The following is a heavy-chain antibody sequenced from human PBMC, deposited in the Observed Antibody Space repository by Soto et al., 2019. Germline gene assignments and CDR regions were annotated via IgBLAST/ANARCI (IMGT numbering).Heavy chain of an antibody. V-gene: IGHV1-69*13. CDR1: GGTFSNQT. D-gene: IGHD2-15*01. CDR2: IIPIFGSP. Sequence: SVKVSCKASGGTFSNQTISWVRQAPGQGLEWMGAIIPIFGSPNYAQKFGRVTITADESTNTAYMELSSLRSEDTAVYFCACTEGYCSGGTCYSGYFDYWGQGTLVTVSS. CDR3: ACTEGYCSGGTCYSGYFDY. J-gene: IGHJ4*02.